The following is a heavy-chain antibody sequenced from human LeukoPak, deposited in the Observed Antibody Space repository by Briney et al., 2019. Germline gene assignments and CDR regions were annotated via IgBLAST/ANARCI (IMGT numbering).Heavy chain of an antibody. J-gene: IGHJ4*02. CDR3: ARVPVLLSFGEPHSYFDY. V-gene: IGHV1-18*04. CDR2: ISAYNGNT. CDR1: GYTFTRYG. Sequence: ASVKVSCKASGYTFTRYGISWVRQAPGQGLEWMGWISAYNGNTNYAQKLQGRVTMTTDTSTSTAYMELRSLRSDDTAVYYCARVPVLLSFGEPHSYFDYWGQGTLVTVSS. D-gene: IGHD3-10*01.